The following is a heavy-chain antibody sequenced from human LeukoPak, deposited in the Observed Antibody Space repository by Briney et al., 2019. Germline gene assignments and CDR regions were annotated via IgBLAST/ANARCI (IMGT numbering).Heavy chain of an antibody. J-gene: IGHJ4*02. V-gene: IGHV4-4*02. CDR1: GDSISNSRW. CDR2: IYRGGSA. CDR3: ARVGYNGFGVLDY. Sequence: SETLSLTCTVSGDSISNSRWWTWVRHSPGKGLEWIGEIYRGGSAKYNPFLKSRVTMSMDKSKNQFSLELNSVTAADTAVYYCARVGYNGFGVLDYWGQGNLVTVSS. D-gene: IGHD1-26*01.